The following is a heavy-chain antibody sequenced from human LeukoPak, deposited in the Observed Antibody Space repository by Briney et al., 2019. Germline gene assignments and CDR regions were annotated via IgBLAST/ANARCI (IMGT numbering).Heavy chain of an antibody. Sequence: WGALRLSCGAAGFRFSTHGMHWGRPGPGQGVEWVGLIWHDASHTFYTDSVKGRFTISRDNSKNTVYLQMNSLGGEDTAVYYCAREIFGSGSYPDYWGQGTLVTVSS. V-gene: IGHV3-33*01. CDR1: GFRFSTHG. D-gene: IGHD3-10*01. CDR3: AREIFGSGSYPDY. J-gene: IGHJ4*02. CDR2: IWHDASHT.